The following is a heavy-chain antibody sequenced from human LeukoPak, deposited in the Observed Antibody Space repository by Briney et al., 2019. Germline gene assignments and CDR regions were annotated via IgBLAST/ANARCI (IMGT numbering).Heavy chain of an antibody. D-gene: IGHD3-16*02. Sequence: GGSLRLSCAVSGFTFINYDMSWVRQAPGKGLEWVSTISASGGSTFYGDSVRGRFTISRDNSKNTLYLQMNSLRAEDTAVYYCARDFELSHWGQGTLVTVSS. V-gene: IGHV3-23*01. CDR2: ISASGGST. J-gene: IGHJ4*02. CDR3: ARDFELSH. CDR1: GFTFINYD.